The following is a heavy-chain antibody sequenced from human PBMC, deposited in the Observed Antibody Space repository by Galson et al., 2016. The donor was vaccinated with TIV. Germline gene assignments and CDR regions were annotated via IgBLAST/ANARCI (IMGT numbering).Heavy chain of an antibody. Sequence: SKSLSCAASGLTFRSYSIFCVRLAPGRGLEWVSYSSSSSSVFYYAEYVKGRFTISRDNAKNSLYLQMNSLRAEDTAVYYCARDRSEHGTGSYYNDHWGQGTRVTVSS. D-gene: IGHD3-10*01. CDR3: ARDRSEHGTGSYYNDH. J-gene: IGHJ4*02. V-gene: IGHV3-48*04. CDR2: SSSSSSVF. CDR1: GLTFRSYS.